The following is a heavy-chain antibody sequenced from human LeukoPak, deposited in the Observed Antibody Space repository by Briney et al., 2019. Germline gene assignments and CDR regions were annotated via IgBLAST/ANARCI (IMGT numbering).Heavy chain of an antibody. Sequence: GASVKVSCKASGYTFTSYDINWVRQATGQGLEWMGWMNLNSGNTGYAQKFQGRVTMTRNTSISTAYMELSSLRSEDTAVYYCARFYYDSTPSAFDIWGQGTMVTVSS. V-gene: IGHV1-8*01. CDR1: GYTFTSYD. CDR2: MNLNSGNT. CDR3: ARFYYDSTPSAFDI. J-gene: IGHJ3*02. D-gene: IGHD3-22*01.